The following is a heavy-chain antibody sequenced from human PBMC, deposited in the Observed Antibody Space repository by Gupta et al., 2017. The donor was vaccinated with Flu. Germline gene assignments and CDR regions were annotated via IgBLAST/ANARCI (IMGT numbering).Heavy chain of an antibody. CDR1: GFTFSSYC. Sequence: EVQLVESGGGLVKPGGSLRLSCAASGFTFSSYCMTWVRQAPGKGLEWVSSISSSSSYIYYADSMKGRFTISRDNAKNSLYLQMNSLRAEDTAVYYCARGWELGRALNFDSWGQGTLVTVSS. V-gene: IGHV3-21*01. D-gene: IGHD7-27*01. CDR3: ARGWELGRALNFDS. J-gene: IGHJ4*02. CDR2: ISSSSSYI.